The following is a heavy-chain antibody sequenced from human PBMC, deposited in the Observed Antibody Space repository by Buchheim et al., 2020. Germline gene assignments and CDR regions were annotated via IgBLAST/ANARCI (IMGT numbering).Heavy chain of an antibody. V-gene: IGHV4-34*01. CDR2: INHSGST. D-gene: IGHD3-22*01. J-gene: IGHJ4*02. CDR1: GGSFSGYY. CDR3: ARGYRWFGYYDSSGYKYFDY. Sequence: QVQLQQWGAGLLKPSETLSLTCAVYGGSFSGYYWSWIRQPPGKGLAWIGEINHSGSTNYNPSLKIRVTIPVATSKNQFSLKLSSVTAADTAVYYCARGYRWFGYYDSSGYKYFDYWGQGTL.